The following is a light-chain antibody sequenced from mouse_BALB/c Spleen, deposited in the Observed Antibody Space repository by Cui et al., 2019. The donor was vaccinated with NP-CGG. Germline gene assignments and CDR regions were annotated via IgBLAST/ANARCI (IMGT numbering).Light chain of an antibody. J-gene: IGLJ1*01. CDR3: ALWYSNHWV. V-gene: IGLV1*01. CDR2: GTN. Sequence: QAVVTQESALTTSPGETVTLTCRSSTGAVTTGNYANWVQEKPDYLFTGLIGGTNNRAPGVPARFSGSLIGDKAALTITGAQTEDEAIYFCALWYSNHWVFGGGTKLTVL. CDR1: TGAVTTGNY.